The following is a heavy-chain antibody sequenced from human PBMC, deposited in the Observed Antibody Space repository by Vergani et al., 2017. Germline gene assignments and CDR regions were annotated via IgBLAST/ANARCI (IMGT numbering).Heavy chain of an antibody. CDR2: ISWNSGSI. CDR3: AKDILTTGTLYCSSTSCYNYMDV. Sequence: EVQLVESGGGLVQPGRSLRLSCAASGFTFDDYAMHWVRQAQGKGLEWVSGISWNSGSIGYADSVKGRFTISRENAKNSLYLQMNSLRAEDTALYYCAKDILTTGTLYCSSTSCYNYMDVWGKGTTVTVSS. CDR1: GFTFDDYA. D-gene: IGHD2-2*02. J-gene: IGHJ6*03. V-gene: IGHV3-9*01.